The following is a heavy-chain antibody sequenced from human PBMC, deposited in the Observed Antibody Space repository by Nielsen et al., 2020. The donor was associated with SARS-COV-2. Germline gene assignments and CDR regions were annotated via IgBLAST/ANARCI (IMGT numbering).Heavy chain of an antibody. CDR3: ARERRDGYNCFDY. CDR2: IYYSGST. Sequence: SETLSLTCTVSGGSISSGGYYWSWIRQHPGKGLEWIGYIYYSGSTYYNPSLKSRVTISVDTSKNQFSLKLSSVTAADTAVYYCARERRDGYNCFDYWGQGTLVTVSS. CDR1: GGSISSGGYY. D-gene: IGHD5-24*01. J-gene: IGHJ4*02. V-gene: IGHV4-31*03.